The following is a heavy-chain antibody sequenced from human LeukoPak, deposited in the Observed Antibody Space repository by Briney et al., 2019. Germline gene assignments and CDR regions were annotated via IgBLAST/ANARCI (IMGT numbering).Heavy chain of an antibody. J-gene: IGHJ5*02. CDR1: GFTFSNNY. CDR3: ARPTVKGS. Sequence: PGGSLRLSCAASGFTFSNNYMTWVRQAPGKGLEWVSVIYSGGGTYYADSVKGRFTISRDNSNNTLYLQMNSLRADDTAVYYCARPTVKGSWGQGTLVTVSS. V-gene: IGHV3-53*01. CDR2: IYSGGGT. D-gene: IGHD2-21*02.